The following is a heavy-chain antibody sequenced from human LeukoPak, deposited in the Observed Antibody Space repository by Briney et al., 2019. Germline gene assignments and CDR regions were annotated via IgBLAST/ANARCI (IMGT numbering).Heavy chain of an antibody. CDR1: GFTFSSYA. D-gene: IGHD2-2*01. CDR3: AKELWVGVSIVVVPAAFDY. CDR2: ISGSGGST. Sequence: GGSLRLSCAASGFTFSSYAMSWVRQAPGKGLEWVSAISGSGGSTYYADSVKGRFTISRDNSKNTLYLQMNSLRAEDTAVYYCAKELWVGVSIVVVPAAFDYWGQGTLVTVSS. V-gene: IGHV3-23*01. J-gene: IGHJ4*02.